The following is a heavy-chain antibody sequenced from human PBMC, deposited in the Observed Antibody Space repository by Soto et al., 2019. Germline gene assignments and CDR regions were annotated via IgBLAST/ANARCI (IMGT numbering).Heavy chain of an antibody. J-gene: IGHJ4*02. V-gene: IGHV3-7*03. Sequence: VPLVESGGGLVQPGGSLRLSCGASGFTFSTYWMSWVRQAPGKGLEWVANIKQDGSENHYLNSVKGRFTISRDNAKKSLYLQMNSLRAEDTAVYYCAINGDYRFDYWGQGTLVTVTS. D-gene: IGHD4-17*01. CDR3: AINGDYRFDY. CDR2: IKQDGSEN. CDR1: GFTFSTYW.